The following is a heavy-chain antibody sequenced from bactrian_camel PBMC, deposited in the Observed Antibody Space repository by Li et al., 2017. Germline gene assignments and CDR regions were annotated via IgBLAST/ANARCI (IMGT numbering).Heavy chain of an antibody. CDR2: IYTGGDET. D-gene: IGHD3*01. V-gene: IGHV3S6*01. Sequence: HVQLVESGGGSVQAGGSLRLSCVASGNLGSSYSMGWFRQTPGKAREGVAVIYTGGDETYYDDSVKGRFTIARDNAKGTVSLQMNSLKPEDTAMYYCAFDRQSMTALQALGVKEELFAYWGQGTQVTVS. J-gene: IGHJ6*01. CDR1: GNLGSSYS. CDR3: AFDRQSMTALQALGVKEELFAY.